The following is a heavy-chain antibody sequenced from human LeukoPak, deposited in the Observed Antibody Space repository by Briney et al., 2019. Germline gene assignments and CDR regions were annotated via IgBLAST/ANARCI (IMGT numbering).Heavy chain of an antibody. Sequence: GGSLRLSCAASGFTFSDYYMSWIRQAPGKGLEWVSAISGSGGNTYYADSVKGRFTISRDNSKNTLYLQMNSLRAEDTAVYYCAKGSSSYYFAFDIWGQGTMVTVSS. J-gene: IGHJ3*02. CDR1: GFTFSDYY. V-gene: IGHV3-23*01. CDR3: AKGSSSYYFAFDI. D-gene: IGHD6-13*01. CDR2: ISGSGGNT.